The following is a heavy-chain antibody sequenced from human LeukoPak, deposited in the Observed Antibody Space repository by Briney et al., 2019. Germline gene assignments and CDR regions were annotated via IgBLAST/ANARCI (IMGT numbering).Heavy chain of an antibody. CDR3: ASLGVAAVAPDY. J-gene: IGHJ4*02. Sequence: SETLSLTCTVSGGSISSYYWSWIRQPPGKGLEWIGYIYYSGSTNYNPSLKSRVTISVDTSKNQFSLKLSSVTAADTAVYYCASLGVAAVAPDYWGQGTLVTVSS. D-gene: IGHD6-13*01. CDR2: IYYSGST. V-gene: IGHV4-59*08. CDR1: GGSISSYY.